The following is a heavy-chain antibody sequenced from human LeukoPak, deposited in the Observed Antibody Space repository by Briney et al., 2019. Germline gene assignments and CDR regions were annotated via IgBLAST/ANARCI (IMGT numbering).Heavy chain of an antibody. CDR1: GFPFSNYW. Sequence: GGSLRLSCAASGFPFSNYWMHWVRQAPGKGLVWVSRIKSDGSHTIYADSVKGRFTISRDNAKNTLYLQMNSLRVEDSAVYYCASSILMWLGDDMDAWGQGTTVTVSS. V-gene: IGHV3-74*01. D-gene: IGHD3-10*01. CDR2: IKSDGSHT. CDR3: ASSILMWLGDDMDA. J-gene: IGHJ6*02.